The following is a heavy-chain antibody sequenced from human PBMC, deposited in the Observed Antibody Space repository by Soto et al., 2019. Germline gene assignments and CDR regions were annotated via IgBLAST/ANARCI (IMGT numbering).Heavy chain of an antibody. CDR1: GFTFSNFA. D-gene: IGHD1-7*01. Sequence: EVQLLESGGGLIQPGGSLRLSCAASGFTFSNFAMTWVRQAPGKGLEWVSTMSGSGGTTYYADSVKGRFTISRDNSKNTLSLQMNSLRAEDTGVYYCAKGNWNYVGYFDDWGQGTLVTVSS. CDR2: MSGSGGTT. J-gene: IGHJ4*02. V-gene: IGHV3-23*01. CDR3: AKGNWNYVGYFDD.